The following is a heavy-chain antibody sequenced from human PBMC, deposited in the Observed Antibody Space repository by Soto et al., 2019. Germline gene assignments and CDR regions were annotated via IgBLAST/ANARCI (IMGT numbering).Heavy chain of an antibody. V-gene: IGHV3-23*01. CDR3: ATEIVVVPAAPTFDY. D-gene: IGHD2-2*01. CDR1: GFTFSSYA. Sequence: EVQLLESGGGLVQPGGSLRLSCAASGFTFSSYAMSWVRQAPGKGLEWVSAISGSGGSTYYADSVKGWFTISRDNSKNTLYLQMNSLRAEDTAVYYCATEIVVVPAAPTFDYWGQGTLVTVSS. J-gene: IGHJ4*02. CDR2: ISGSGGST.